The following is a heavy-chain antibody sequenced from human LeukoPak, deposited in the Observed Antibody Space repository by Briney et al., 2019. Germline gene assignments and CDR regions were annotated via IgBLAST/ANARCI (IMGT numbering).Heavy chain of an antibody. CDR1: GGSISSYY. D-gene: IGHD3-22*01. Sequence: SSETLSLTCTVSGGSISSYYWSWIRQPPGKGLEWIGYIYYSGSTNYNPSLKSRVTISVDTSKNQFSLKLSSVTAADTAVYYCARARATMIVPYYFDYWGQGTLVTVSS. CDR3: ARARATMIVPYYFDY. J-gene: IGHJ4*02. CDR2: IYYSGST. V-gene: IGHV4-59*01.